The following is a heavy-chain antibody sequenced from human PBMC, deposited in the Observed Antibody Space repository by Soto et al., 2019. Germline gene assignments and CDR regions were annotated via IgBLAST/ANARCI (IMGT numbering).Heavy chain of an antibody. CDR1: GFTFSNYG. D-gene: IGHD3-10*01. CDR2: ISDDGVSK. V-gene: IGHV3-30*03. J-gene: IGHJ4*02. CDR3: ARAYYFGSGTSYTLYY. Sequence: SLRLSCAASGFTFSNYGMHWFRQAPGKGLEWVAVISDDGVSKYYADSVQGRFTISRDNSESAVFLQMNSLRPDDTALYFCARAYYFGSGTSYTLYYWGQGTQVTVSS.